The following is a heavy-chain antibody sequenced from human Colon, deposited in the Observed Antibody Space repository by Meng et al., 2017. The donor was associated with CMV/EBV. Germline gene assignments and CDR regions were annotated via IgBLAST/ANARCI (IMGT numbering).Heavy chain of an antibody. CDR1: GFTFDDYG. Sequence: SLKISCAGSGFTFDDYGMYWVRQAPGKGLEWVAGISWNSRTREYAASVKGRFTISRDNTKNSLYLQMDSLRAEDSALYYCAKNFYGSGSRGYGMDVWGQGTTVTVSS. V-gene: IGHV3-9*01. CDR3: AKNFYGSGSRGYGMDV. CDR2: ISWNSRTR. J-gene: IGHJ6*02. D-gene: IGHD3-10*01.